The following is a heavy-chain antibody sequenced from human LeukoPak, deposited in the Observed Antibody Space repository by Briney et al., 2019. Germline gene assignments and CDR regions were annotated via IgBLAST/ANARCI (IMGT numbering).Heavy chain of an antibody. CDR2: ISSSGSTI. J-gene: IGHJ6*02. D-gene: IGHD3-16*02. V-gene: IGHV3-11*01. CDR1: GFTFSDYY. CDR3: ARDLSDYVWGSYREDYGMDV. Sequence: PGGSLRLSCAASGFTFSDYYMSWIRQAPGKGLEWVSYISSSGSTIYYADSVKGRFTISRDNAKNSLYPQMNSLRAEDTAVYYCARDLSDYVWGSYREDYGMDVWGQGTTVTVSS.